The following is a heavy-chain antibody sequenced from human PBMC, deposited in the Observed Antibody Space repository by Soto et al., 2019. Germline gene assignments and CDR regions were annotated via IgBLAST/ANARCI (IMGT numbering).Heavy chain of an antibody. Sequence: ASVKVSCKASGYTFTSYDINWVRQATGQGLEWMGWMNPNSGNTGYAQKFQGRVTMTRNTSISTAYMELSSLRSEDTAVYYCARGLYDYVWGSYRYRGYLGQGTLVTVSS. CDR2: MNPNSGNT. CDR1: GYTFTSYD. CDR3: ARGLYDYVWGSYRYRGY. V-gene: IGHV1-8*01. J-gene: IGHJ4*02. D-gene: IGHD3-16*02.